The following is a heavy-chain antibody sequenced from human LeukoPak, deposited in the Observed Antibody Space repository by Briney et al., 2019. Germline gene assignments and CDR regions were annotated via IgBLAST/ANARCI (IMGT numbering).Heavy chain of an antibody. D-gene: IGHD2-8*01. Sequence: SETLSLTCAVYGGSFSGYYWSWIRQPPGKGLEWIGEINHSGSTNYNPSLKSRVTISVDTSKNQFSLKLSSVTAADTAVYYCARARYHTEMTYFRTVYYFDYWGQGTLVTVSS. CDR2: INHSGST. J-gene: IGHJ4*02. CDR1: GGSFSGYY. CDR3: ARARYHTEMTYFRTVYYFDY. V-gene: IGHV4-34*01.